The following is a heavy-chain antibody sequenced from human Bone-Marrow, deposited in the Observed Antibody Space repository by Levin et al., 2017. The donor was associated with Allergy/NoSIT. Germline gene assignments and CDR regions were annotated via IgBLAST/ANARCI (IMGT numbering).Heavy chain of an antibody. V-gene: IGHV3-64*01. CDR3: ARDGEYCSSTSCIDDYYDYGMDG. J-gene: IGHJ6*02. Sequence: GGSLRLSCAASGFTFSSYAMHWVRQAPGKGLEYVSAISSNGGSTYYANSVKGRFTISRDNSKNTLYLQMGSLRAEDMAVYYCARDGEYCSSTSCIDDYYDYGMDGWGQGTTVTVSS. CDR2: ISSNGGST. D-gene: IGHD2-2*01. CDR1: GFTFSSYA.